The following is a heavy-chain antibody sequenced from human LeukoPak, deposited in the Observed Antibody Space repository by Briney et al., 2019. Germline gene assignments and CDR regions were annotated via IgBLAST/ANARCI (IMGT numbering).Heavy chain of an antibody. Sequence: GGSLRLSCAAYGFTFSRYWMHWVRQAPGKGLVWVARVNSDGFSTTYADSVKGRFTISRDNTKNTLYLQMKRLRVEGTAVYYCTRDYGAWGQGTLVTVSS. J-gene: IGHJ5*02. CDR2: VNSDGFST. CDR1: GFTFSRYW. CDR3: TRDYGA. V-gene: IGHV3-74*03. D-gene: IGHD4/OR15-4a*01.